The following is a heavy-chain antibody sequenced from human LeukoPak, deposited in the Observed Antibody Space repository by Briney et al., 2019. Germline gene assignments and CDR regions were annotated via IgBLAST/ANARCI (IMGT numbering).Heavy chain of an antibody. D-gene: IGHD4-17*01. CDR2: ISSSSSTI. CDR1: GFTFSSYS. J-gene: IGHJ4*02. Sequence: GGSLRLSCAASGFTFSSYSMNWVRQAPGKGLEWVSYISSSSSTIYYADSVKGRFTISRDNAKNSLYLQMNSLRAEDTAVYYCAGDSPYYGDYPFDYWGQGTLVTVSS. CDR3: AGDSPYYGDYPFDY. V-gene: IGHV3-48*01.